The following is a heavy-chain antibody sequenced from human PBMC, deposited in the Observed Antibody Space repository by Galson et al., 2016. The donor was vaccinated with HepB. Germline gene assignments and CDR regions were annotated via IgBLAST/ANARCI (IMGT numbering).Heavy chain of an antibody. J-gene: IGHJ4*02. CDR1: GYTFTDFH. Sequence: SVKVSCKASGYTFTDFHLHWVRQAPGQGLEWMGWINPNSGDTNSAQKFQGWVTMTRDTSITTAYLELSRLTSDDTAVYYCALSGYRYSHFDQWGQGTLVTVSS. CDR2: INPNSGDT. D-gene: IGHD5-18*01. V-gene: IGHV1-2*04. CDR3: ALSGYRYSHFDQ.